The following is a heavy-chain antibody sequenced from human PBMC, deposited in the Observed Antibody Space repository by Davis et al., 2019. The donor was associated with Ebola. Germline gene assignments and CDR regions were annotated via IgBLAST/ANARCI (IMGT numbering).Heavy chain of an antibody. CDR1: GYTFTSYA. CDR2: INAGNGNT. V-gene: IGHV1-3*01. J-gene: IGHJ5*02. D-gene: IGHD4-11*01. Sequence: AASVKVSCKASGYTFTSYAMHWVRQAPGQRLEWMGWINAGNGNTKYSQKFQGRVTITRDTSASTAYMELSSLRSEDTAVYYCARDQGTVTTSTFDPWGQGTLVTVSS. CDR3: ARDQGTVTTSTFDP.